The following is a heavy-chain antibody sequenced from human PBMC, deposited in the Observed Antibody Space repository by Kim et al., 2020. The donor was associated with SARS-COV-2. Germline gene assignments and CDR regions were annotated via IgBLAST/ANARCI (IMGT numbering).Heavy chain of an antibody. D-gene: IGHD3-10*02. CDR1: GFTFSSYA. J-gene: IGHJ4*02. V-gene: IGHV3-23*01. CDR2: ISGSGGST. CDR3: ARGLSVLGVTHVPFDY. Sequence: GGSLRLSCAASGFTFSSYAMSWVRQAPGKGLEWVAAISGSGGSTYYADSVKGRFTISRDNSKNTLYLQMNSLRAEDTAVYYCARGLSVLGVTHVPFDYWGQGTLVTVSS.